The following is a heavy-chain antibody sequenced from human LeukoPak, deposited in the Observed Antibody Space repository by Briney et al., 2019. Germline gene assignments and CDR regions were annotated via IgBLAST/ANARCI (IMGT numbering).Heavy chain of an antibody. Sequence: SQTLSLTCTVSGGSISSDIYYWGWIRHHPEKGLEWIGYIYHTGSPYQNPSLKRRATLSVDTYQNQFSLRLDSVTAADTAVYYCARGGHFDLLEYAFDVWGQGTMVTVSS. CDR2: IYHTGSP. CDR3: ARGGHFDLLEYAFDV. D-gene: IGHD3-9*01. V-gene: IGHV4-31*03. J-gene: IGHJ3*01. CDR1: GGSISSDIYY.